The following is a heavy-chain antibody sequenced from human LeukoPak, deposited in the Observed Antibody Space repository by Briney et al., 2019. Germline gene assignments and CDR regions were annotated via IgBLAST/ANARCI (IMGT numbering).Heavy chain of an antibody. J-gene: IGHJ4*02. D-gene: IGHD4-17*01. V-gene: IGHV4-30-4*01. CDR3: ARQIYGDLYYFDY. CDR2: IYYSGSS. Sequence: ASQTLSRTCTVSGGSISSGDYYWSWIRQPPGKGLEWIGYIYYSGSSYYIPSLKSRVTMSVDTSKNQFSLRLSSVTAADTAVYYCARQIYGDLYYFDYWGQGTLVTVSS. CDR1: GGSISSGDYY.